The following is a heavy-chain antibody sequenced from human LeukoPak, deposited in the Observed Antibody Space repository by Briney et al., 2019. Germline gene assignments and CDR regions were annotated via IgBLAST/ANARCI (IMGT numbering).Heavy chain of an antibody. CDR3: ARSYDSSGYYPYFDY. CDR1: GGSISSGGYS. J-gene: IGHJ4*02. D-gene: IGHD3-22*01. V-gene: IGHV4-30-2*01. Sequence: SQTLSLTCAVSGGSISSGGYSWSWIRQPPGKGLEWIGYIYHSRSTYYNPSLKSRVTISVDRSKNQFSLKLSSVTAADTAVYYCARSYDSSGYYPYFDYWGQGTLVTVSS. CDR2: IYHSRST.